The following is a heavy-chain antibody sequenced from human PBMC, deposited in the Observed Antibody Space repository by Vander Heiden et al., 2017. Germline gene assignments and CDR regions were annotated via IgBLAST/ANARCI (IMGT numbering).Heavy chain of an antibody. D-gene: IGHD3-22*01. J-gene: IGHJ4*02. CDR3: AKNTITMIVVVITPFDY. V-gene: IGHV3-23*01. Sequence: EVQLLESGGGLVQPGGSLRLSCAASGFTFISYAMSWVRQAPGKGLEWVSAISGSGGSTYYADSVKGRFTISRDNSKNTLYLQMNSLRAEDTAVYYCAKNTITMIVVVITPFDYWGQGTLVTVSS. CDR2: ISGSGGST. CDR1: GFTFISYA.